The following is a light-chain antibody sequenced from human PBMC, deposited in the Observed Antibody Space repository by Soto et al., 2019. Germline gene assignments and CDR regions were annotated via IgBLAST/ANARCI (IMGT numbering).Light chain of an antibody. CDR3: KKYNSAPLT. Sequence: DIQMTQSPSSLSASVGDRVTITCRASQVISNYLAWYQQKSGKDPKLLIYAASTLQSGVPSRFSGSGSGTDFTLTISSLQPEDVATYYCKKYNSAPLTFGGGTKVEIK. CDR2: AAS. V-gene: IGKV1-27*01. J-gene: IGKJ4*01. CDR1: QVISNY.